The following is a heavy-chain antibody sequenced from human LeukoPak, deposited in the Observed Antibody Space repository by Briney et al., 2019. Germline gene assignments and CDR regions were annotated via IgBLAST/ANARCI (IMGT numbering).Heavy chain of an antibody. CDR3: ATFGVAGTAATDY. J-gene: IGHJ4*02. CDR1: GYTFTGYY. CDR2: SNLNSSGT. V-gene: IGHV1-2*06. D-gene: IGHD6-19*01. Sequence: ASVKVSCKASGYTFTGYYMHWVRQAPAPGLEWMGRSNLNSSGTNYAQRFQGRVRMTRDTSISTAYLELSGLRADDTAVYYCATFGVAGTAATDYWGQGTLVTVSS.